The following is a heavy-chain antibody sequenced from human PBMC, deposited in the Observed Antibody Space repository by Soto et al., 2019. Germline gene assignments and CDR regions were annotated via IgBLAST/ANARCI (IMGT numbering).Heavy chain of an antibody. CDR3: ALDYGD. D-gene: IGHD3-16*01. CDR2: INQDGTVK. J-gene: IGHJ4*02. V-gene: IGHV3-7*01. CDR1: GFAFSNCW. Sequence: EVQLVESGGGLVQAGGSLRLCCAASGFAFSNCWMSWVRQSPARGLEWVANINQDGTVKGYLDSVKGRFTVSRDNAKNSLYLQMNSLRAEDTALYYCALDYGDWGRGTLVTVSS.